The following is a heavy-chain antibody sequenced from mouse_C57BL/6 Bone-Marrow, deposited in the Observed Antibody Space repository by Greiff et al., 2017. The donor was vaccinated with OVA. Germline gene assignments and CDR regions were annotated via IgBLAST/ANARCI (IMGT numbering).Heavy chain of an antibody. D-gene: IGHD1-1*01. CDR2: IHPNSGST. J-gene: IGHJ2*01. Sequence: VQLQQPGAELVKPGASVKLSCKASGCTFTSYWMHWVKQRPGQGLEWIGMIHPNSGSTNYNEKFKSKATLTVDKSSSTAYMQLSSLTSEDSAVYYCARYYYGSESFDYWGQGTTLTVSS. CDR1: GCTFTSYW. V-gene: IGHV1-64*01. CDR3: ARYYYGSESFDY.